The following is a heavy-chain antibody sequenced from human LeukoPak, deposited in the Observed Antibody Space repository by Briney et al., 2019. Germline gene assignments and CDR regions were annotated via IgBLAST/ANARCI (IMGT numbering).Heavy chain of an antibody. Sequence: GGSQRLSCAASGFTFSSYGMYWVRQAPGKGLEWVAFIQHDGRDRYYADSVKGRFTTSRDNSKDILYLQMNSLRAEDMALYYCATRDCSGSGCGYYYMGVWGKGTTVTVS. J-gene: IGHJ6*03. CDR1: GFTFSSYG. V-gene: IGHV3-30*02. CDR3: ATRDCSGSGCGYYYMGV. D-gene: IGHD2-15*01. CDR2: IQHDGRDR.